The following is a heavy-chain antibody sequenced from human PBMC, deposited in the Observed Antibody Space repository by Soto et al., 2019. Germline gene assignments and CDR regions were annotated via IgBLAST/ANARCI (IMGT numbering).Heavy chain of an antibody. J-gene: IGHJ4*02. CDR2: ISYDGRDN. Sequence: PGGSLRLSCAASGFTFSTYAMHWVRQAPGKGLEWVAAISYDGRDNYYAGSVMGRFTISRDNSKNTLHLQMNSLRVEDTAVYYCARNEYAGSSDNWGQGTLVTVSS. D-gene: IGHD2-2*01. V-gene: IGHV3-30*04. CDR1: GFTFSTYA. CDR3: ARNEYAGSSDN.